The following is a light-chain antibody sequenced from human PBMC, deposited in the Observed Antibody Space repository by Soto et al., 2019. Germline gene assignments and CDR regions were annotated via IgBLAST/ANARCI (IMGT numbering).Light chain of an antibody. CDR2: DVS. CDR3: SSYTSSSTLRV. CDR1: SSDVGGYNY. V-gene: IGLV2-14*01. J-gene: IGLJ3*02. Sequence: QSVLTQPASVSGSPGQSITISCTGTSSDVGGYNYVSWYQQHPGKAPKFMIYDVSNRPSGVSNRFSGSKSGNTASLTISGLQAEDEADYYCSSYTSSSTLRVFGGGTKLTVL.